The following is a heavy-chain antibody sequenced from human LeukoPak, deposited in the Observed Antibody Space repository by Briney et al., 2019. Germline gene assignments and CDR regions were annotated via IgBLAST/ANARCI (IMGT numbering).Heavy chain of an antibody. J-gene: IGHJ4*02. V-gene: IGHV3-21*01. CDR3: ARDNDLLRYFDWPLDY. CDR2: ISSSSSYI. CDR1: GFTFSSYS. D-gene: IGHD3-9*01. Sequence: KPGGSLRLSCAASGFTFSSYSMNWVRQAPGKGLEWVSSISSSSSYIYYADSVKGRFTISRDNAKNPLYLQMNSLRAEDTAVYYCARDNDLLRYFDWPLDYWGQGTLVTVSS.